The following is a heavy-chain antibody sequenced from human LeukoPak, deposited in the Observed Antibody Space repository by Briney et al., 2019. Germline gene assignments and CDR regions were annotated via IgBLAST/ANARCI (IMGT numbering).Heavy chain of an antibody. J-gene: IGHJ3*02. CDR2: IYYSGGT. CDR3: ARDYRGAFDI. V-gene: IGHV4-39*07. CDR1: GGSISSSSYY. D-gene: IGHD1-26*01. Sequence: SETLSLTCTVSGGSISSSSYYWGWIRQPPGKGLEWIGSIYYSGGTYYNPSLKSRVTISVDTSKNQFSLKLSSVTAADTAVYYCARDYRGAFDIWGQGTMVTVSS.